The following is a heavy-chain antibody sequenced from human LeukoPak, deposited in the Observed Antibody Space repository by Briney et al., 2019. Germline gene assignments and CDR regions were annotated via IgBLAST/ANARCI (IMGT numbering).Heavy chain of an antibody. CDR1: GYSISSGYY. V-gene: IGHV4-38-2*02. J-gene: IGHJ6*03. D-gene: IGHD3-16*01. CDR2: IYHSGST. CDR3: ARDHRSSAVAEDYMDV. Sequence: SETLSLTCTVSGYSISSGYYWGWIRQPPGRWLEWIGSIYHSGSTYYNPSLKSRVTISVDTSKNQFSLKLSSVTAADTAVYYCARDHRSSAVAEDYMDVWGKGTTVTVSS.